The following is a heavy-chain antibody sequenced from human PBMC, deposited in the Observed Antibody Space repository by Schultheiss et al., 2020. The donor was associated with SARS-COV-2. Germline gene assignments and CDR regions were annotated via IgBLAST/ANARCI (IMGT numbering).Heavy chain of an antibody. V-gene: IGHV2-70*01. CDR1: GFSLSTSGMC. CDR3: AREGGYNWNDVGWFDP. J-gene: IGHJ5*02. CDR2: IDWDDDK. D-gene: IGHD1-20*01. Sequence: SGPTLVKPTETLTLTCTFSGFSLSTSGMCVSWIRQPPGKALEWLALIDWDDDKYYSTSLKTRLTISKDTSKNQVVLTMTNMDPVDTATYYCAREGGYNWNDVGWFDPWGQGTLDTVSS.